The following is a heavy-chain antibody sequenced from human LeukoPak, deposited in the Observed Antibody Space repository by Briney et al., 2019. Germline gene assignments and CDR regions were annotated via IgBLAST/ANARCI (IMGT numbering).Heavy chain of an antibody. CDR3: ARALNDYSNPIDY. Sequence: GGSLRLSCAASGFTFSSYAMHWVRQAPGKGLEWVAVISYDGSNKYYADSVKGRFTISRDNSKNTLYLQMNSLRAEDTAAYYCARALNDYSNPIDYWGQGTLVTVSS. J-gene: IGHJ4*02. CDR2: ISYDGSNK. D-gene: IGHD4-11*01. V-gene: IGHV3-30-3*01. CDR1: GFTFSSYA.